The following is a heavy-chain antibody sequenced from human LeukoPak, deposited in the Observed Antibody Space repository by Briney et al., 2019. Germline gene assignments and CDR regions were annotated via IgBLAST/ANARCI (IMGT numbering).Heavy chain of an antibody. CDR2: IKQDGSEK. Sequence: GGSLRLSCAASGFTFSSYWMSWVRQAPGKGLEWVSNIKQDGSEKYYEDSVKGRFTISRDNAKNSLYLQMNSLRAEDTAVYYCARRGYDILTGYSFDPWGQGTLVTVSS. CDR3: ARRGYDILTGYSFDP. D-gene: IGHD3-9*01. V-gene: IGHV3-7*01. J-gene: IGHJ5*02. CDR1: GFTFSSYW.